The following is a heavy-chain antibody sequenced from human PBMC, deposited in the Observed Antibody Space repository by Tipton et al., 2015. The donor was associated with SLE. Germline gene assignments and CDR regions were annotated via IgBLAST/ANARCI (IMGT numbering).Heavy chain of an antibody. J-gene: IGHJ4*02. V-gene: IGHV4-4*09. D-gene: IGHD4-17*01. CDR3: ARVADYGDIHYFDY. CDR2: IYTSGST. Sequence: TLSLTCTVSGGSISSYYWSWIRQPAGKGLEWIGYIYTSGSTNYNPSLKSRVTISVDTSKNQFSLKLSSVTAADTAVYYCARVADYGDIHYFDYWGQGTLVTVSS. CDR1: GGSISSYY.